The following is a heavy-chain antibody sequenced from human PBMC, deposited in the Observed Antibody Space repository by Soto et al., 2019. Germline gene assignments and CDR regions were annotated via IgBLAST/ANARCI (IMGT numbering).Heavy chain of an antibody. Sequence: EVHLVESGGGLVKPGGSLRLSCAASGLPFSKAWMSWVRQAPGKGLQWVGRITTKGKTDYAAPVKDRFTISRDDSQNMAYLQMDSLKTEDTAVYYCTTDEEDNGNDGDFDYWGQGTLVTVSS. V-gene: IGHV3-15*01. CDR3: TTDEEDNGNDGDFDY. D-gene: IGHD1-1*01. J-gene: IGHJ4*02. CDR2: ITTKGKT. CDR1: GLPFSKAW.